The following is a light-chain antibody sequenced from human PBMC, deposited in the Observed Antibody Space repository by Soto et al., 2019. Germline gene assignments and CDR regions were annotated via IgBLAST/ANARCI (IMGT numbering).Light chain of an antibody. V-gene: IGLV1-44*01. CDR1: SSNIGTNA. CDR3: AVWDDSLNGWV. CDR2: SND. Sequence: QAFVTQPPSASETPGRRVTISCAGSSSNIGTNAVNWCQQLPGTAPRLLIYSNDQRPPGVPDRFSGSKSGTSASLGISGLQSEDEADYFCAVWDDSLNGWVFGGGTKVTVL. J-gene: IGLJ3*02.